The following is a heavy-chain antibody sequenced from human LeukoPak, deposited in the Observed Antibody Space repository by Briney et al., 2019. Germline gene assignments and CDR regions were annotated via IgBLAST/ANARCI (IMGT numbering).Heavy chain of an antibody. D-gene: IGHD1-26*01. CDR3: ARGWYDGSYRFDY. CDR2: IYYNGYT. Sequence: KPSETLSLTCTVSDGSITSYYWSWIRQPPGKGLERIGFIYYNGYTRYNPSLKSRVTISVDTSKNQFSVKLTSVTAADTAVYYCARGWYDGSYRFDYWGQGTLVTVSS. J-gene: IGHJ4*02. V-gene: IGHV4-59*01. CDR1: DGSITSYY.